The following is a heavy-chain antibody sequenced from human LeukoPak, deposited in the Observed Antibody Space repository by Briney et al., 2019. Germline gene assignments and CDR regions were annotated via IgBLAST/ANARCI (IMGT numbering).Heavy chain of an antibody. CDR3: ARSRGYGSGNGGSPMDV. CDR2: ISAYNGNT. J-gene: IGHJ6*02. CDR1: GYTFTSYG. V-gene: IGHV1-18*01. D-gene: IGHD3-10*01. Sequence: ASVKVSCKDSGYTFTSYGISWVRQAPGQGLEWMGWISAYNGNTNYAQKLQGRVTMTTDTSTSTAYMELRSLRSDDTAVYYCARSRGYGSGNGGSPMDVWGQGTTVTVSS.